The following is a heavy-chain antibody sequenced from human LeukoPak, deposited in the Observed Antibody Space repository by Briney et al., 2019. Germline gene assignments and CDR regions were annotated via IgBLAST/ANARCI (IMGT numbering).Heavy chain of an antibody. CDR2: INSDGSST. Sequence: PGGSLRPSCAASGFTFSSYWMHWVRQAPGKGLVWVSRINSDGSSTSYADSVKGRFTISRDNAENSLYLQMNSLRAEDTAVYYCAREYGSGSSRRRFDPWGQGTLVTVSS. CDR3: AREYGSGSSRRRFDP. CDR1: GFTFSSYW. J-gene: IGHJ5*02. D-gene: IGHD3-10*01. V-gene: IGHV3-74*01.